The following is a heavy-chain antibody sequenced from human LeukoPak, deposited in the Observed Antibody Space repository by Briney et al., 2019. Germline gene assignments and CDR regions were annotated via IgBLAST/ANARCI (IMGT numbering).Heavy chain of an antibody. J-gene: IGHJ4*02. Sequence: SETLSLTCPLSGGSIRSYYWRWIRQPPGKGLEWIGYIYDSVKNNYNPSLKSRVTMSVDTSKSQVSLKLTSVTDADTAIYYCARLIASGNISFDYWGQGTLVTVSS. V-gene: IGHV4-59*01. CDR3: ARLIASGNISFDY. CDR1: GGSIRSYY. CDR2: IYDSVKN. D-gene: IGHD2-21*01.